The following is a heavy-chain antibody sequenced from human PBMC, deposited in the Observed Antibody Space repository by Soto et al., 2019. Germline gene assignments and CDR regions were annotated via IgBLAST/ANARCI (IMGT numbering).Heavy chain of an antibody. J-gene: IGHJ4*02. D-gene: IGHD4-17*01. Sequence: EVQLLESGGGLVQPGGSLRLSCAASGFTFSSYAMSWVRQAPGKGLEWVSAISGSGGSTYYADSVKGRFTISRDNSKNTLYLQMNSLRAEDTAVYYCAKDSEHDYGDYSPGWIDYWGQGTLVTVSS. CDR1: GFTFSSYA. CDR2: ISGSGGST. CDR3: AKDSEHDYGDYSPGWIDY. V-gene: IGHV3-23*01.